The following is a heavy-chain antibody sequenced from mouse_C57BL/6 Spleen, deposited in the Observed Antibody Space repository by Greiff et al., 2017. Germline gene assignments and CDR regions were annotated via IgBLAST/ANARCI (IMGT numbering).Heavy chain of an antibody. Sequence: VQLQQSGPELVKPGASVKISCKASGYSFTDYNMNWVKQSNGKSLEWIGVLNPNYGTTSYNQKFKGKATLTVDQSSSTAYMQLNSLTSEDSAVYYCASGKLGTTVDYYAMDYWGQGTSVTVSS. CDR1: GYSFTDYN. D-gene: IGHD1-1*01. CDR2: LNPNYGTT. V-gene: IGHV1-39*01. CDR3: ASGKLGTTVDYYAMDY. J-gene: IGHJ4*01.